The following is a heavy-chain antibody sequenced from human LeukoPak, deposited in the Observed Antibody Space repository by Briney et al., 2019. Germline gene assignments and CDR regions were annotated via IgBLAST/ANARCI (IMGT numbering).Heavy chain of an antibody. V-gene: IGHV1-18*01. CDR1: GYTFTSYG. CDR2: ISAYNGNT. Sequence: ASVKVSCKASGYTFTSYGISWVRQAPGQGLEWMGWISAYNGNTNYAQKLQGRVTMTTDTSTSTAYMELRSLRSDDTAVYYCARDWPTTSSTSCLWCYYYYMDVWGKGTTVTASS. CDR3: ARDWPTTSSTSCLWCYYYYMDV. D-gene: IGHD2-2*01. J-gene: IGHJ6*03.